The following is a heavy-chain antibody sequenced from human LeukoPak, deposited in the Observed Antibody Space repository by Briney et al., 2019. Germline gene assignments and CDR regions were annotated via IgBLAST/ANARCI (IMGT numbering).Heavy chain of an antibody. J-gene: IGHJ3*02. CDR1: GYTFTSYY. CDR3: ARHSGYETDAFDI. Sequence: GASVKVSCKASGYTFTSYYMHWVRQAPGQGLEGMGIINPSGGSTSYAQKSQGRVTMTRDTSTSTVYMELSSLRSEDTAVYYCARHSGYETDAFDIWGQGTMVTVSS. V-gene: IGHV1-46*01. D-gene: IGHD5-12*01. CDR2: INPSGGST.